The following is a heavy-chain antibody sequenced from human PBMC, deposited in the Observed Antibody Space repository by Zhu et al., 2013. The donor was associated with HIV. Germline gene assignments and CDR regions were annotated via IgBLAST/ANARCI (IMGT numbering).Heavy chain of an antibody. Sequence: QVQLVQSGSEVKKPGSSVIVSCKASGGSFSRYAISWVRQVPGQGLEWMGRIIPIFGTADYAQKFQGRVTITADKSTSTAYMELSSLRSDDTAVYYCARDASVPGGSGYVFGSYWGRGNRGHRLL. D-gene: IGHD3-3*01. CDR2: IIPIFGTA. V-gene: IGHV1-69*06. CDR1: GGSFSRYA. CDR3: ARDASVPGGSGYVFGSY. J-gene: IGHJ4*02.